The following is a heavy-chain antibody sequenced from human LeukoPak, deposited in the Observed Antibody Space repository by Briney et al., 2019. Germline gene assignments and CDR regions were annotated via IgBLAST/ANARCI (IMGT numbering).Heavy chain of an antibody. V-gene: IGHV3-74*01. CDR3: TRSGSSSWYQDAFDI. D-gene: IGHD6-13*01. CDR2: INSDGSST. J-gene: IGHJ3*02. Sequence: GGSLRLSCAASGFTFSSYWMHWVRHAPGKGLVWVSRINSDGSSTSYADSVKGRFTISRDNAKNTLYLQMNSLRAEDTAVYYCTRSGSSSWYQDAFDIWGQGTMVTVSS. CDR1: GFTFSSYW.